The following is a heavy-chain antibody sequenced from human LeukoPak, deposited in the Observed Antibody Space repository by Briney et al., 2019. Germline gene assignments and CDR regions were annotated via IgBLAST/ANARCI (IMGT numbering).Heavy chain of an antibody. D-gene: IGHD1-14*01. CDR1: GGSISSYY. J-gene: IGHJ5*02. CDR3: ARELSRTAGFDP. CDR2: IYYSGST. Sequence: PSETLPLTCTVSGGSISSYYWSWIRQPPGKGLEWIGYIYYSGSTNYNPSLKSRVTISVDTSKNQFSLKLSSVTAADTAVYYCARELSRTAGFDPWGQGTLVTVSS. V-gene: IGHV4-59*12.